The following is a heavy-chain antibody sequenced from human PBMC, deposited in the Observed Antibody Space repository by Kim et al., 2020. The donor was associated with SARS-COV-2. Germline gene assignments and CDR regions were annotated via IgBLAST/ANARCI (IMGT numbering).Heavy chain of an antibody. J-gene: IGHJ3*02. D-gene: IGHD1-7*01. V-gene: IGHV3-23*01. CDR3: AKAYWNYVWDHIDAFDI. Sequence: VQGRFTISRDNSKNTLYLQMNSLRAEDTAVYYCAKAYWNYVWDHIDAFDIWGQGTMVTVSS.